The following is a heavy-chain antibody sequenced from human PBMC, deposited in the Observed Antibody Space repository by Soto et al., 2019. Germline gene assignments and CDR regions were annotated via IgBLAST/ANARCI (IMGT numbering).Heavy chain of an antibody. CDR1: GDSVSSNSAA. V-gene: IGHV6-1*01. CDR2: TYYRSKWYN. D-gene: IGHD3-10*01. J-gene: IGHJ6*02. CDR3: ARSAETMVRGVYGMDV. Sequence: SQTLSLTCAISGDSVSSNSAAWNWIRQSPSRGLEWLGRTYYRSKWYNDYAVSVKSRITINPDTSKNQFSLQLNSVTPEYTAVYYCARSAETMVRGVYGMDVWGQGTTVTVSS.